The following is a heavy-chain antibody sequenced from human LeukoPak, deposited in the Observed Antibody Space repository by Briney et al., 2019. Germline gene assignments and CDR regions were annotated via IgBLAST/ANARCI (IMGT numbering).Heavy chain of an antibody. CDR2: IYSGGST. CDR1: GFTVSSNY. CDR3: ACEAYYYDSSGYYDY. J-gene: IGHJ4*02. D-gene: IGHD3-22*01. V-gene: IGHV3-66*01. Sequence: GGSLRLSCAASGFTVSSNYMSWVRQAPGKGLEWVSIIYSGGSTYYADSVKGRFTISRDNSKNTLYLQMNSLRAEDTAVYYCACEAYYYDSSGYYDYWGQGTLVTVSS.